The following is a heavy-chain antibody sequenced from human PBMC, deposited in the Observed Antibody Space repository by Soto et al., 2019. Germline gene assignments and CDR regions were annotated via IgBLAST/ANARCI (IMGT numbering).Heavy chain of an antibody. V-gene: IGHV1-2*02. CDR3: ARYLCTLVRGGDY. Sequence: QVQLVQSGAEVKKPGASVKVSCKASGYTFTGYYMHWVRQAPGQGLEWMGWINPNSGGTNYAQKFQGRVTMTRDTSISTAYMELCRLRSDDTAVYDCARYLCTLVRGGDYWGQGTLVTVSS. J-gene: IGHJ4*02. D-gene: IGHD3-10*01. CDR1: GYTFTGYY. CDR2: INPNSGGT.